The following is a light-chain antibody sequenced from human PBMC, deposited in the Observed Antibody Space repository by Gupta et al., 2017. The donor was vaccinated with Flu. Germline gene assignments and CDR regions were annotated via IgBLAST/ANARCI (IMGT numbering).Light chain of an antibody. CDR2: DAS. J-gene: IGKJ1*01. V-gene: IGKV3-15*01. Sequence: EIVLTQSPATLSVSPGERATLSCRSSQSVSNTLAWYLQKPGQAPRLIIYDASTRAAGIPARFSGSGSGTEFTLTISSLQSEDFAVYYCQQYNKWPVTFGQGTKVEIK. CDR3: QQYNKWPVT. CDR1: QSVSNT.